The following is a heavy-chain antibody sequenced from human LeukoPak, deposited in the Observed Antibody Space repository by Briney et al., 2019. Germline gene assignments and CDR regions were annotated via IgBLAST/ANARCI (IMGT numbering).Heavy chain of an antibody. Sequence: GGSLRLSCVASGLPISDFAMHWVRQAPGKGLEWVSLISGDGVSTFYADSVKGRFSISRDNSKNSLSLEMNSLRTGDTAMYYCARESGKFDYWGQGTLVAVSS. CDR2: ISGDGVST. V-gene: IGHV3-43*02. J-gene: IGHJ4*02. CDR1: GLPISDFA. CDR3: ARESGKFDY.